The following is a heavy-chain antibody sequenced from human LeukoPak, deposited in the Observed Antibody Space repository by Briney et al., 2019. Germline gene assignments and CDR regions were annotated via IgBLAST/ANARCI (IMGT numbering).Heavy chain of an antibody. CDR2: IYSGGST. Sequence: PGGSLRLSCAASGFTVSSNYMSWVRQAPGKGLEWVSVIYSGGSTYYADSVKGRFTISRDNSKNTLYLQMGSLRAEDMAVYYCARAPRFLEWQEYYYYMDVWGKGTTVTVSS. D-gene: IGHD3-3*01. CDR1: GFTVSSNY. V-gene: IGHV3-53*05. J-gene: IGHJ6*03. CDR3: ARAPRFLEWQEYYYYMDV.